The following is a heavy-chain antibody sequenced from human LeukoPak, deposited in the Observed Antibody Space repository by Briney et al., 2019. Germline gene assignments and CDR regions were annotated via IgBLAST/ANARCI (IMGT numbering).Heavy chain of an antibody. CDR3: ARGGGEYSSSDY. Sequence: SETLSLTCTVSGGSINNYYWNWIRQPAGKGLEWIGRIYSSGSTKYNPSLKSRVTMSVDTSKNQFSLKVTSVTAADTAVYYCARGGGEYSSSDYWGQGTLVTVSS. D-gene: IGHD6-6*01. J-gene: IGHJ4*02. CDR2: IYSSGST. V-gene: IGHV4-4*07. CDR1: GGSINNYY.